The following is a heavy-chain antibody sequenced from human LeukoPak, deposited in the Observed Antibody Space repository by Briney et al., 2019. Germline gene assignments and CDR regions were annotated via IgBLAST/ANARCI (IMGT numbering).Heavy chain of an antibody. CDR3: AREHSGSYPLYYYYYGMDV. J-gene: IGHJ6*02. CDR1: GGSISSGGYY. D-gene: IGHD3-10*01. Sequence: PSQTLSLTCTVSGGSISSGGYYWSWIRQHPGKGLEWIGYIYYSGSTYYNPSLKSRVTISEDTSKNQFSLKLSSVTAADTAVYYCAREHSGSYPLYYYYYGMDVWGQGTTVTVSS. CDR2: IYYSGST. V-gene: IGHV4-31*03.